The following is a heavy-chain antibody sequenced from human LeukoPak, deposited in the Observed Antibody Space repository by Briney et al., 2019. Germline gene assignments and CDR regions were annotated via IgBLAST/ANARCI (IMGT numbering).Heavy chain of an antibody. CDR3: ARISYGSGSYPTYYFDY. CDR1: GGSFSGYY. V-gene: IGHV4-34*01. Sequence: PSETLSLTCAVYGGSFSGYYWRWIRQPPGKGVEWIGEINHSGSTNYTPSLNSRLTISVDTSKNQFSLKLSSVTAADTAVYYCARISYGSGSYPTYYFDYWGQGTLVTVSS. D-gene: IGHD3-10*01. J-gene: IGHJ4*02. CDR2: INHSGST.